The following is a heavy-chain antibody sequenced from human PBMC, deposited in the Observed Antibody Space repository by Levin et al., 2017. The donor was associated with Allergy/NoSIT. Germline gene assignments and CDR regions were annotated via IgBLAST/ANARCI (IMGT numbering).Heavy chain of an antibody. CDR2: IYSSGST. D-gene: IGHD2-2*01. J-gene: IGHJ4*02. CDR1: GGSITNYY. Sequence: NTSETLSLTCTVSGGSITNYYWSWIRQPAGKGLEWIGRIYSSGSTNYNPSLKSRVTMSVDTSKNQFSLKLSTVTAADTAVYYCARGPPKVCGSTRCYEFDCWGQGTLVTVSA. V-gene: IGHV4-4*07. CDR3: ARGPPKVCGSTRCYEFDC.